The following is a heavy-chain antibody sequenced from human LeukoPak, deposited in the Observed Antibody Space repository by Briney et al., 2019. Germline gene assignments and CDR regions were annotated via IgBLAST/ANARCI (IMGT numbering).Heavy chain of an antibody. CDR2: INPNSGGT. CDR3: ARVPIVVVPAAIDY. V-gene: IGHV1-2*04. D-gene: IGHD2-2*02. Sequence: ASVKVSCKASGYTFTGYYMHWVRQAPGQGLEWMGWINPNSGGTNYAQKFQGWVTMTRDTSTSTAYMELRSLRSDDTAVYYCARVPIVVVPAAIDYWGQGTLVT. J-gene: IGHJ4*02. CDR1: GYTFTGYY.